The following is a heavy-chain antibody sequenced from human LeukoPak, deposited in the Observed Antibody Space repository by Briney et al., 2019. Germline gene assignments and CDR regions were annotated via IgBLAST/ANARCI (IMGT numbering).Heavy chain of an antibody. Sequence: GGSLRPSCAASGFTFSSYWMHWVRQAPGKGLVWVSRINSYGSSTSYADSVKGRFTISRDNAKNTLYLQMNSLRAEDTAVYYCARDKEDSSGFPLGYWGQGTLVTVSS. D-gene: IGHD3-22*01. V-gene: IGHV3-74*01. J-gene: IGHJ4*02. CDR1: GFTFSSYW. CDR2: INSYGSST. CDR3: ARDKEDSSGFPLGY.